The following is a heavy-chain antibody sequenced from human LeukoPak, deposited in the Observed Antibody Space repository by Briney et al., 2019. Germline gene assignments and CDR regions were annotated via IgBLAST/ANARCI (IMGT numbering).Heavy chain of an antibody. CDR1: GYTFTSYA. CDR2: INTNTGNP. CDR3: ATTVTFGGVIAPEGY. J-gene: IGHJ4*02. D-gene: IGHD3-16*02. V-gene: IGHV7-4-1*02. Sequence: ASVKVSCKASGYTFTSYAMNWVRQAPGQGLEWMGWINTNTGNPTYAQGFTGRFVFSLDTSVSTAYLQISSLKAEDTAVYYCATTVTFGGVIAPEGYWGQGTLVTVSS.